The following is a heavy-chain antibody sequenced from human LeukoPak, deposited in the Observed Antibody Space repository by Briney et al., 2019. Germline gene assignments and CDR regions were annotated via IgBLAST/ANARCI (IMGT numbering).Heavy chain of an antibody. V-gene: IGHV4-39*01. CDR2: IYYSGST. Sequence: KPSETLSLTCTVSGGSISSSSYYWGWIRQPPGKGLEWIGSIYYSGSTYYNPSLKSRVNISVDTSKNQFSLKLGSVTAADTAVYYCARRPYCSGGSCYWSWGQGTLVTVSS. CDR3: ARRPYCSGGSCYWS. D-gene: IGHD2-15*01. J-gene: IGHJ4*02. CDR1: GGSISSSSYY.